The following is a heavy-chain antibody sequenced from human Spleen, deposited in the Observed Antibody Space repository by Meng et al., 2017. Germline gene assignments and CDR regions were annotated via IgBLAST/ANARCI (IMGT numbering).Heavy chain of an antibody. V-gene: IGHV1-2*06. Sequence: PLVRAGAEVKRPGASVKVSCNPSGYNFPDYYIHWVRRAPGQGLEWMGRINPKRGDTHYAQRFQGRVTMTGDTSISTAYMELSRLRSDDTAVYYCARVSGINLRYFDLWGRGTLVTVSS. CDR2: INPKRGDT. D-gene: IGHD3-10*01. CDR1: GYNFPDYY. CDR3: ARVSGINLRYFDL. J-gene: IGHJ2*01.